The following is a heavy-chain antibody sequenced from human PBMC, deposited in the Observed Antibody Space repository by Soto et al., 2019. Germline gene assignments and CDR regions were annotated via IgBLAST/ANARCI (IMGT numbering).Heavy chain of an antibody. CDR2: INVYNGNT. J-gene: IGHJ4*02. D-gene: IGHD3-10*01. V-gene: IGHV1-18*01. CDR3: ARDTSRGEYDY. Sequence: QVQLVQSGAEVKKPGASVKVSCKASGYTFTSYGISWVRQAPGQGLEWRGWINVYNGNTNYAQKLQGRVTMTTDTSTSTAYLDLGSLRSDDTAVYFCARDTSRGEYDYWGQGTLVTVSS. CDR1: GYTFTSYG.